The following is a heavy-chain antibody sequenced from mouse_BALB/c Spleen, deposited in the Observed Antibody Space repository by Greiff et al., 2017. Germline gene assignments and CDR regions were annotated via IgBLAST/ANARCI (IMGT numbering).Heavy chain of an antibody. V-gene: IGHV2-9*02. CDR2: IWAGGST. Sequence: VKLMESGPGLVAPSQSLSITCTVSGFSLTSYGVHWVRQPPGKGLEWLGVIWAGGSTNYNSALMSRLSISKDNSKSQVFLKMNSLQTDDTAMYYCAVNRYDGLMDYWGQGTSVTVSS. CDR1: GFSLTSYG. CDR3: AVNRYDGLMDY. D-gene: IGHD2-14*01. J-gene: IGHJ4*01.